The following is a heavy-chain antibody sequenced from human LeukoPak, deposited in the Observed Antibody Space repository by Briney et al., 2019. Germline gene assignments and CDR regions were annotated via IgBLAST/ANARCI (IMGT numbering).Heavy chain of an antibody. Sequence: SQTLSLTCTVSGGSISSGGYYWSWIRQHPGKGLEWIGYIYYSGSTYYNPSLKSRVTISVDTSKNQFSLKLSSVTAADTAVYYCARDRGSRYDFWSGYYHYYYGMDVWGQGTTVTVSS. CDR1: GGSISSGGYY. CDR3: ARDRGSRYDFWSGYYHYYYGMDV. J-gene: IGHJ6*02. V-gene: IGHV4-31*03. D-gene: IGHD3-3*01. CDR2: IYYSGST.